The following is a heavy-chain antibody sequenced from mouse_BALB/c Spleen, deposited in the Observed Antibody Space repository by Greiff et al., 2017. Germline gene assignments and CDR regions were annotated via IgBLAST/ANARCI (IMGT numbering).Heavy chain of an antibody. D-gene: IGHD1-1*01. CDR1: GYTFTSYY. Sequence: VKLVESGPELVQPGASVRISCKASGYTFTSYYIHWVKQRPGQGLEWIGWIYPGNVNTKYNEKFKGKATLTADKSSSTAYMQLSSLTSEDSAVYFCARRITTVFDDWGQGTTLTVAS. J-gene: IGHJ2*01. CDR2: IYPGNVNT. CDR3: ARRITTVFDD. V-gene: IGHV1S56*01.